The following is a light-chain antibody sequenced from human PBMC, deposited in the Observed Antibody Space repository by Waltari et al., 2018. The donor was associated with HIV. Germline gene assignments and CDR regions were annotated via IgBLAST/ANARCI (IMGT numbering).Light chain of an antibody. V-gene: IGLV2-8*01. CDR3: TSYAGINPVA. CDR2: EVN. CDR1: SSDVGRYAY. J-gene: IGLJ2*01. Sequence: QSALTQPPSASGSPGQSVTISCTGTSSDVGRYAYVSWYQQHPGKAPTLLIYEVNKGPSGVPSRFSGYQSGHTASLTVSGLQAEDEAEYYCTSYAGINPVAFGGGTNLTVL.